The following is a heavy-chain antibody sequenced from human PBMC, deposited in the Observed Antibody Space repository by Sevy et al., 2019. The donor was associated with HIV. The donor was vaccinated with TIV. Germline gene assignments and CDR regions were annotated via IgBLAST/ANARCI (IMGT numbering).Heavy chain of an antibody. D-gene: IGHD6-19*01. CDR2: ISYDGSAK. J-gene: IGHJ4*02. CDR1: GFSFNTHA. CDR3: AREGGHTSAWTPGTY. V-gene: IGHV3-30-3*01. Sequence: GGALRLSCAASGFSFNTHAMHWVRQAPGKGLDWVALISYDGSAKYYADSVKGRFTVSRDDSKNTLYLQMNSLRPEDSAVYYCAREGGHTSAWTPGTYWGQGTQVTVSS.